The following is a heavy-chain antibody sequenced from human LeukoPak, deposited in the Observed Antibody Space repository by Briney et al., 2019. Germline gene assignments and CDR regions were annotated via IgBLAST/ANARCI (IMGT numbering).Heavy chain of an antibody. V-gene: IGHV3-23*01. D-gene: IGHD1-7*01. J-gene: IGHJ2*01. Sequence: GGSLRLSCAASGFTFSSYAMSWVRQAPGKGLEWVSAISGSGGSTYYADSVKGRFTISRDNAKNSLYLQMNSLRAEDTAVYYCARYDWNYEYWYFDLWGRGTLVTVSS. CDR3: ARYDWNYEYWYFDL. CDR2: ISGSGGST. CDR1: GFTFSSYA.